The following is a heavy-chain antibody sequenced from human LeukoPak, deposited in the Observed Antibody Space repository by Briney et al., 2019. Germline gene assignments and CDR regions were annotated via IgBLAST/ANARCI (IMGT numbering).Heavy chain of an antibody. Sequence: ALRLSCAASGFTFVDYAMHWVRQAPGKGLEWVSGISWNSGIIDYADSVKGRFTISRGNAKNSLYLQMNSLRAEDMALYYCAKDWGGTFDIWGQGTMVTVSS. D-gene: IGHD3-16*01. CDR1: GFTFVDYA. V-gene: IGHV3-9*03. J-gene: IGHJ3*02. CDR2: ISWNSGII. CDR3: AKDWGGTFDI.